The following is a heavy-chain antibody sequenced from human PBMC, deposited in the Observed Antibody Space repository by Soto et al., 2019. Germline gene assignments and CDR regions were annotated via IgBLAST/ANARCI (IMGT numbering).Heavy chain of an antibody. CDR1: GYTFTSYG. Sequence: QVQLVQSGAEVKKPGASVKVSCKASGYTFTSYGISWVRQAPGQGLEWMGWISAYNGNTNYAQKLQGRVTMTTDTXXXXXXXXXXXXXXXXXXVYYCARDRPKGWFGELTFDYWGQGTLVTVSS. D-gene: IGHD3-10*01. CDR2: ISAYNGNT. CDR3: ARDRPKGWFGELTFDY. V-gene: IGHV1-18*01. J-gene: IGHJ4*02.